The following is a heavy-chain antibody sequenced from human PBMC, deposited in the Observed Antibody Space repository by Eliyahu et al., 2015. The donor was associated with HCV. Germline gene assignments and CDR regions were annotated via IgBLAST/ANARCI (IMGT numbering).Heavy chain of an antibody. J-gene: IGHJ5*02. CDR1: GGSISXSXYY. V-gene: IGHV4-39*01. Sequence: QLQLQESGPGLVKPSETLSLTCTXXGGSISXSXYYWGWIRQPPGKGLEWIGSIYYSGSTYYNPSLKSRVTISVDTSKNQFSLKLSSVTAADTAVYYCASPLKYSSSWLSPSGPWGQGTLVTVSS. D-gene: IGHD6-13*01. CDR2: IYYSGST. CDR3: ASPLKYSSSWLSPSGP.